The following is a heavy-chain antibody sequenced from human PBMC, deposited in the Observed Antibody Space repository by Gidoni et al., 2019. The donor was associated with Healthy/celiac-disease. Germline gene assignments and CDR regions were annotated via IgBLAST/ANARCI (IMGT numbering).Heavy chain of an antibody. CDR3: ARDLVEVGAIVWLYYGMDV. Sequence: QVQLVESGGGVVQPGRSLRLSCAASGFTFSSYGMHWVRQAPGKGLEWVAVIWYDGSNKYYADSVKGRFTISRDNSKNTLYLQMNSLRAEDTAVYYCARDLVEVGAIVWLYYGMDVWGQGTTVTVSS. CDR2: IWYDGSNK. D-gene: IGHD1-26*01. J-gene: IGHJ6*02. V-gene: IGHV3-33*01. CDR1: GFTFSSYG.